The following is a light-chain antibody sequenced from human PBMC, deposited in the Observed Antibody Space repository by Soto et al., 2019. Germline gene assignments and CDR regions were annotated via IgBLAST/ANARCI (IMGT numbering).Light chain of an antibody. CDR2: DAS. CDR3: QQYDNLPLI. Sequence: IQMTQSPSSLSASVGDRVTITCQATQDIRKYLNWYQQKPGKAPKLLIYDASSLETGVPSRSSGSGSGTDFTLTISSLQPEDFATYYCQQYDNLPLIFGQGTRLEI. V-gene: IGKV1-33*01. CDR1: QDIRKY. J-gene: IGKJ5*01.